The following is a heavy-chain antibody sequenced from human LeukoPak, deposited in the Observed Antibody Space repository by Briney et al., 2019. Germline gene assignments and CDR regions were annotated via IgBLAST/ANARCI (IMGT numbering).Heavy chain of an antibody. CDR2: INPNSGGT. V-gene: IGHV1-2*02. Sequence: RRASVKVSCKASGYTFTGYYMHWVRQAPGQGLEWMGWINPNSGGTNYAQKFQGRVTMTRDTSISTAYMELSRLRSDDAAVYYCARDQFPRDSNYYYYMDVWGKGTTVTVSS. CDR3: ARDQFPRDSNYYYYMDV. CDR1: GYTFTGYY. J-gene: IGHJ6*03. D-gene: IGHD3/OR15-3a*01.